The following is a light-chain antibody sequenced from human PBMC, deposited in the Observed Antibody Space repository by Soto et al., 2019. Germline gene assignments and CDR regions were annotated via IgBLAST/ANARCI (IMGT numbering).Light chain of an antibody. CDR3: QQYGSSPWT. V-gene: IGKV3-20*01. CDR2: GAS. J-gene: IGKJ1*01. Sequence: ETVLTQSPGTRSLPPGERATLSCRASHTIRSNYLAWYRQTPGQAPRLLIYGASNRATGIADKFSGSWSGTDFTLIIKSMEPEDFALEYCQQYGSSPWTFGQRTKVDIK. CDR1: HTIRSNY.